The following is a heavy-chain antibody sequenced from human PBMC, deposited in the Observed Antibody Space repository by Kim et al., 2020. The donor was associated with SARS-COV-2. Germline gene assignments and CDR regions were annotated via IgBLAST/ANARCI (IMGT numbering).Heavy chain of an antibody. D-gene: IGHD3-10*01. V-gene: IGHV3-30*02. CDR3: ERGGSGFVNERSDY. J-gene: IGHJ4*02. Sequence: AGSVKGRCTISRDNSKNTLYLQMNSLRAEDTAVYYCERGGSGFVNERSDYWGQGTLVTAPQ.